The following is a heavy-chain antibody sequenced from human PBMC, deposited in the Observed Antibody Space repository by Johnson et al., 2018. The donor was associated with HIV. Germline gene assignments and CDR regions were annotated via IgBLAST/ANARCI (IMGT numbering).Heavy chain of an antibody. J-gene: IGHJ3*02. V-gene: IGHV3-30-3*01. CDR1: AFTFRSYS. CDR3: AKDRILSGYGPGAFDI. D-gene: IGHD5-12*01. Sequence: QVQLVESVGGVVQPGRSLRLSCAASAFTFRSYSMHWVRQAPGKGLEWVAVISYDGSNKYYADSVKGRLTISRDNSKNTLYLQMNSLRAEATAVYYCAKDRILSGYGPGAFDIWGQVTMVTVSS. CDR2: ISYDGSNK.